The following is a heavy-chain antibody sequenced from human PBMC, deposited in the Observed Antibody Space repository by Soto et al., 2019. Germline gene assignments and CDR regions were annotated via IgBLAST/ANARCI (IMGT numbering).Heavy chain of an antibody. CDR3: ARGVGADEGYFDY. Sequence: GGSLRLSCAASGFIFSSYGMHWVRQAPGKGLEWVAVIRNDGSNKYYADSVKGRFTISRDNSKNTLYLQMNSLRAEDTAVYYCARGVGADEGYFDYWGQGTPVTVSS. D-gene: IGHD1-26*01. V-gene: IGHV3-33*01. CDR1: GFIFSSYG. CDR2: IRNDGSNK. J-gene: IGHJ4*02.